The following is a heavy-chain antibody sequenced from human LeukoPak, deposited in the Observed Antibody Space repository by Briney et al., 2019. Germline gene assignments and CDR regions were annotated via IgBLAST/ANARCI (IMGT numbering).Heavy chain of an antibody. Sequence: GGSLRLSCAASGFTFSNSALSWVRQAPGKGLEWVSDISGSGGSTYYADSVKGRFTISRDNSKNTLYLQMNSLRAEDTAVYYCARDKDYYDSGFDYWGQGTLVTVSS. CDR2: ISGSGGST. CDR1: GFTFSNSA. V-gene: IGHV3-23*01. D-gene: IGHD3-22*01. CDR3: ARDKDYYDSGFDY. J-gene: IGHJ4*02.